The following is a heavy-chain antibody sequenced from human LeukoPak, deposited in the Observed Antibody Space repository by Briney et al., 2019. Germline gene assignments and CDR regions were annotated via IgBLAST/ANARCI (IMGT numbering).Heavy chain of an antibody. J-gene: IGHJ4*02. CDR1: RFTFSSYA. CDR2: ISDSGGST. D-gene: IGHD4-17*01. CDR3: AKDPGDYGY. V-gene: IGHV3-23*01. Sequence: GGSLRLSCAASRFTFSSYAMSWVRQAPGKGLEWVSAISDSGGSTYYANSVKGRLTISRDNSKNTLYLQMNSLRAEDTAVYYCAKDPGDYGYWGQGTLVTVSS.